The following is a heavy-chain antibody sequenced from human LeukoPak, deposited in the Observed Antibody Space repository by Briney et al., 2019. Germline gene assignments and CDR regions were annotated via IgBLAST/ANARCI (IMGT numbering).Heavy chain of an antibody. V-gene: IGHV1-69*13. CDR1: GGTFSSYA. J-gene: IGHJ6*03. D-gene: IGHD3-10*01. CDR3: ARWRASGGYYYYYYMDV. CDR2: IIPIFGTA. Sequence: SVKVSSKASGGTFSSYAISWVRQAPGQGLEWMGGIIPIFGTANYAQKFQGRVTITADESTSTAYMELSSLRSEDTAVYYCARWRASGGYYYYYYMDVWGKGTTVTVSS.